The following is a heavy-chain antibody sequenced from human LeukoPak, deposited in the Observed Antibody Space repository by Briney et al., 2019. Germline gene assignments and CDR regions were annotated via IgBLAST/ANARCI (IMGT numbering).Heavy chain of an antibody. Sequence: GGSLRLSCAASGFTVSSNYMSWVRQAQGKGLEGASVFYSGGSTYYADSVKGRFTISRDNSKNTLYLQMNSLRAEDTAVYYCARCSGRSLRFLEWPLDYWGQGTLVTVSS. J-gene: IGHJ4*02. CDR1: GFTVSSNY. CDR2: FYSGGST. CDR3: ARCSGRSLRFLEWPLDY. D-gene: IGHD3-3*01. V-gene: IGHV3-66*01.